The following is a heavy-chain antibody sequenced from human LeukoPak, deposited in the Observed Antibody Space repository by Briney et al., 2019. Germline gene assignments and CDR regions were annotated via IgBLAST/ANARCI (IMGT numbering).Heavy chain of an antibody. J-gene: IGHJ3*02. CDR1: GGSISNGDHY. CDR2: IYYSGST. Sequence: SETLSLTCTVSGGSISNGDHYWSWIRQHPGKGLEWIGHIYYSGSTYYNPSLKSRGIISVETSKNQFSLKLSSVTAADTAVYYCARSLGWDSGAFNIWGQGTMVTVSS. V-gene: IGHV4-31*03. CDR3: ARSLGWDSGAFNI. D-gene: IGHD1-26*01.